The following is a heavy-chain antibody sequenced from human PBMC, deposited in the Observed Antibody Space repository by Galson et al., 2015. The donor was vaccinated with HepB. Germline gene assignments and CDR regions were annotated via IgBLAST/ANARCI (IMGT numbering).Heavy chain of an antibody. J-gene: IGHJ3*01. D-gene: IGHD6-19*01. Sequence: QSGAEVKKPGESLRISCQGSGYNFTNYWVTWVRQMPGEGLEWMGKIDPVDSYTNYSPSFQGHVTISTDKSISTAYPQWSSLKASDTAMYYCARQAIGYSSRGDGFDLWGQGTLVTLSS. CDR1: GYNFTNYW. V-gene: IGHV5-10-1*01. CDR2: IDPVDSYT. CDR3: ARQAIGYSSRGDGFDL.